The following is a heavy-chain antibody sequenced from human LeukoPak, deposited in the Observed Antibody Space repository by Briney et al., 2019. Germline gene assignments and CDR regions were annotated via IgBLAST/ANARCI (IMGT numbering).Heavy chain of an antibody. J-gene: IGHJ4*02. V-gene: IGHV3-23*01. CDR1: GFTFSSYA. D-gene: IGHD6-19*01. CDR3: AKVSGGSGWYDFDY. Sequence: GGSLRLSCAASGFTFSSYAMSWVRQAPGEGLEWVSAISGSGGSTYYADSVKGRFTISRDNSKNTLYLQMNSLRAEDTAVYYCAKVSGGSGWYDFDYWGQGTLVTVSS. CDR2: ISGSGGST.